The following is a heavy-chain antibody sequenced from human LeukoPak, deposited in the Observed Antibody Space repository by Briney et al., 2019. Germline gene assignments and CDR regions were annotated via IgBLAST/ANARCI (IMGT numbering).Heavy chain of an antibody. CDR2: IYPGDSDT. V-gene: IGHV5-51*01. CDR3: ALRGDSNYYDY. Sequence: GASLLTHRKISGYNFAYYRISSEPLIRPTELEWMETIYPGDSDTRYRSSFQGQVTISADKSITTAYLQWSTLKASDTAMYYCALRGDSNYYDYWGQGTLVTVSS. J-gene: IGHJ4*02. CDR1: GYNFAYYR. D-gene: IGHD3-10*01.